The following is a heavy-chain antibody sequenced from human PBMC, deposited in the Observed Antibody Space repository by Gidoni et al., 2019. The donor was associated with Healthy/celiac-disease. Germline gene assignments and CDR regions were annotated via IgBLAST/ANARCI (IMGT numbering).Heavy chain of an antibody. D-gene: IGHD3-22*01. CDR3: AGGHPDYYDSSGYPAT. CDR1: GYTFTGHY. J-gene: IGHJ5*02. CDR2: TNPNSGGT. Sequence: QVQLVQSGAEVKKPGPSVKVSCKAPGYTFTGHYRHSVRQAPGQGSEWMEWTNPNSGGTNYAQKFQDRVTMTRDTSISTAYMELSRLRSDDTAVYYYAGGHPDYYDSSGYPATWGQRTLVTVSS. V-gene: IGHV1-2*02.